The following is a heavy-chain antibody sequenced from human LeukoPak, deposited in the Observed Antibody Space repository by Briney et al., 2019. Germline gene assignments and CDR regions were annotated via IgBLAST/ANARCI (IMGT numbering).Heavy chain of an antibody. CDR2: IYSGGST. Sequence: PGGSLRLSCAASGFTVSSNYMSWVRQAPGKGLEWVSVIYSGGSTYYADSVKGRFTISRDNSKNTLYLQMNSLRAEDTAAYYCATTVTTGVNDYWGQGTLVTVSS. J-gene: IGHJ4*02. CDR3: ATTVTTGVNDY. V-gene: IGHV3-66*01. CDR1: GFTVSSNY. D-gene: IGHD4-17*01.